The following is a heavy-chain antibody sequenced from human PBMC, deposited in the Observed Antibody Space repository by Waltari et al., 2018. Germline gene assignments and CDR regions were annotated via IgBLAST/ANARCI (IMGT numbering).Heavy chain of an antibody. CDR2: IIPILGIA. Sequence: QVQLVQSGAEVKKPGSSVKVSCKASGGTFSSYTISWVRQAPGQGLEWMGRIIPILGIANYAQKVQGRVTITADKSTSTAYMELSSLRSEDTAVYYCARSSLINYDYYYYYYMDVWGKGTTVTVSS. D-gene: IGHD4-4*01. CDR3: ARSSLINYDYYYYYYMDV. CDR1: GGTFSSYT. V-gene: IGHV1-69*02. J-gene: IGHJ6*03.